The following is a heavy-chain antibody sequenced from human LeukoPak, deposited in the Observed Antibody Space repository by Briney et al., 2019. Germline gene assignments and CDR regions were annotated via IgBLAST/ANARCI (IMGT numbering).Heavy chain of an antibody. Sequence: GGSLRLSCAASGFTFSSYSMDWVRQAPGKGLEWVSYISSSSSTIYYADSVKGRFTISRDNAKNSLYLQMNSLRAEDTAVYYCARDHFYAFDIWGQGTVVTVSS. CDR3: ARDHFYAFDI. V-gene: IGHV3-48*01. D-gene: IGHD2/OR15-2a*01. CDR2: ISSSSSTI. J-gene: IGHJ3*02. CDR1: GFTFSSYS.